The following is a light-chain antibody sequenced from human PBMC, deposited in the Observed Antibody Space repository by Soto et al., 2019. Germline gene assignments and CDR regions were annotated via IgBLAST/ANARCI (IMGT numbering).Light chain of an antibody. CDR3: QHYNSYSEA. J-gene: IGKJ1*01. V-gene: IGKV1-5*01. CDR2: AAS. Sequence: DIQMTQSPSSLSASVGDRVTITCRASQTISSSLNWYQQKPGKAPKLLMYAASILQRGVPSRFSGSGSGTEFTLTISSLQPDDFATYYCQHYNSYSEAFGQGTKVDIK. CDR1: QTISSS.